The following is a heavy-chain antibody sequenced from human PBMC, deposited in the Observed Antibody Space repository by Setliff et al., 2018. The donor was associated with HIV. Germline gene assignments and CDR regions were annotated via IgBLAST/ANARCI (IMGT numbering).Heavy chain of an antibody. V-gene: IGHV3-7*03. Sequence: PGGSLRLSCVAAGFTFDTYWLSWVRQAPGKGLEWVANIKEDGSEKYYVDSVKGRFTISRDNTMNSLYLQINSLRAEDTAVYYCARLGDIFAYYNYYYLDVWGKGTTVTVSS. D-gene: IGHD3-10*01. CDR3: ARLGDIFAYYNYYYLDV. J-gene: IGHJ6*03. CDR2: IKEDGSEK. CDR1: GFTFDTYW.